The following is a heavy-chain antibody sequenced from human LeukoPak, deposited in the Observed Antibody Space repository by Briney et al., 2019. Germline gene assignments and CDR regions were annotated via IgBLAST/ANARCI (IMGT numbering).Heavy chain of an antibody. CDR1: GGSISTYY. D-gene: IGHD5-18*01. J-gene: IGHJ4*02. CDR3: ARHYGYSYGPDY. Sequence: PSETLSLTCTVSGGSISTYYWSWIRQPPGKGLEWIGYVYCSGSTSYNPSLKSRVIISVDTSKNEFSLNVSSVTAADTAVYYCARHYGYSYGPDYWGQGTLVTVSS. CDR2: VYCSGST. V-gene: IGHV4-59*08.